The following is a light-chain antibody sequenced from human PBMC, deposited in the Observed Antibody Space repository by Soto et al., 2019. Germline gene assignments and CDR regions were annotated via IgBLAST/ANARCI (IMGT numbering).Light chain of an antibody. CDR2: DAS. V-gene: IGKV1-5*01. CDR1: QTISSW. CDR3: QHYNSYSEA. Sequence: DIQMTQSPSTLSGSVGDRVTITCRASQTISSWLAWYQQKPGKAPKVLIWDASSLQRGVPSRFSGSGSGTEFTLTISSLQPDDFATYYCQHYNSYSEAFGQGTKVDI. J-gene: IGKJ1*01.